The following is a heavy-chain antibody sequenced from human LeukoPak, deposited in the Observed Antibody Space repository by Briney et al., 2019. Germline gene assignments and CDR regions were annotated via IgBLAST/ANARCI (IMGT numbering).Heavy chain of an antibody. J-gene: IGHJ4*02. V-gene: IGHV3-21*06. CDR2: ISPSSTYI. D-gene: IGHD3-16*01. CDR1: GFTFSSFK. Sequence: GGSLRLSCAASGFTFSSFKMTWVRQAPGKGLEWVASISPSSTYIHYGDSLKGRVTVSRDNAKRLLFLHMSSLRPDDTAVYYCARDFTGGEYFDSWGQGALVSVSS. CDR3: ARDFTGGEYFDS.